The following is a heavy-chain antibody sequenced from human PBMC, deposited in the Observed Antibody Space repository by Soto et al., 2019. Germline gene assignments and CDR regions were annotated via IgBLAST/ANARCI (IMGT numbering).Heavy chain of an antibody. D-gene: IGHD6-19*01. CDR2: ISAYNGNT. CDR1: GYTFTSCG. CDR3: ARVXGWVAGTNNYYYYGMDV. J-gene: IGHJ6*02. Sequence: ASVKVSCKASGYTFTSCGISWVRQAPGQGLEWMGWISAYNGNTNYAQKLQGRVTMTTDTSTSTAYMELRSLRSDDTAVYYCARVXGWVAGTNNYYYYGMDVWGQGTTVTVSS. V-gene: IGHV1-18*04.